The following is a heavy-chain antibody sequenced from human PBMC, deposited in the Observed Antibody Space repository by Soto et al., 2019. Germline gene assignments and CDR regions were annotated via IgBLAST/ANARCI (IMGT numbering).Heavy chain of an antibody. CDR2: ITGSSSYI. CDR1: GFTFSSYS. Sequence: VGSLRLSCAASGFTFSSYSMNWVRQAPGKGLEWVSSITGSSSYIYYADSVKGRFTISRDNAKNSLYLQMNSLKAEDKAVYSCARDDYDFDYWGQGTLVTVSS. V-gene: IGHV3-21*01. J-gene: IGHJ4*02. CDR3: ARDDYDFDY. D-gene: IGHD3-16*01.